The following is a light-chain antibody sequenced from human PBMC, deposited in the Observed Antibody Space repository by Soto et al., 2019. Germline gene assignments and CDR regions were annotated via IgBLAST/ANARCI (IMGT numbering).Light chain of an antibody. CDR3: QQYNSYSGYT. Sequence: DIQMTQSPSTLSASVGDRVTITCRASQSISSWLAWYQQKPGKAPKLLIYKASSLESGVPSKFSGSGSGTEFTLTISSLQPDDFATYYCQQYNSYSGYTFGQGTKVEIE. CDR1: QSISSW. CDR2: KAS. V-gene: IGKV1-5*03. J-gene: IGKJ2*01.